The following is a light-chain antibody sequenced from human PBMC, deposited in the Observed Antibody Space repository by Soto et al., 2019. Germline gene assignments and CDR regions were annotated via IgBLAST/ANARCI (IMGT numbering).Light chain of an antibody. CDR2: GAS. Sequence: EIVLTQSPGTLSLSPGERATLSCRASQSVSSSYLAWYQQKPGQAPRLLIYGASSRATGIPDRFSGSGSGTDLTLTISRLEPEDVAVYYCPQYGSSPLFTFGPGTKVDIK. V-gene: IGKV3-20*01. J-gene: IGKJ3*01. CDR1: QSVSSSY. CDR3: PQYGSSPLFT.